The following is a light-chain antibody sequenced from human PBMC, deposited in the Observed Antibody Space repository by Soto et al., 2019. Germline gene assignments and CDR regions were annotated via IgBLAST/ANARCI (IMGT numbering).Light chain of an antibody. V-gene: IGKV3-11*01. CDR2: DAS. Sequence: EVVLAQSPGTLSLSPGERATLSCRASQSVANNFLAWYQQKTGQAPRLLIYDASNRATGIPARFSGSGSGTDFTLTISSLEPEDFAVYYCQQRSNWPPYTFGQGTRLEIK. J-gene: IGKJ5*01. CDR1: QSVANNF. CDR3: QQRSNWPPYT.